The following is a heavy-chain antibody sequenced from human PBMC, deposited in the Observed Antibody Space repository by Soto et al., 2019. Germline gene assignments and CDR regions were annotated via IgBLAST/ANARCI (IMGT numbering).Heavy chain of an antibody. CDR2: INAAKGNT. CDR1: GYTFTSYT. D-gene: IGHD4-17*01. CDR3: ARGMFTTVPTLPNI. Sequence: QVQLVQSGAEVKKPGASVKVSCKASGYTFTSYTLHWVRQAPGQRPEWLGWINAAKGNTKYSEKFQDRVTITRDTYAPTVFLELSGLTSEDTALYFCARGMFTTVPTLPNIWCQGKLVTVSS. J-gene: IGHJ3*02. V-gene: IGHV1-3*01.